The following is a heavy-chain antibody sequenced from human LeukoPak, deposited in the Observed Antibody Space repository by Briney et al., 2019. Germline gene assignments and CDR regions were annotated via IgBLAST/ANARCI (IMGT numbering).Heavy chain of an antibody. CDR2: MSYSGST. CDR1: GGPISSYS. V-gene: IGHV4-59*08. J-gene: IGHJ6*02. D-gene: IGHD2/OR15-2a*01. CDR3: ARGQSDPPFYYYYYGMDV. Sequence: SETLSLTCSVSGGPISSYSWSWIRQPPGKGLEWIGYMSYSGSTKYNPSLESRVTISLDTSKNQFSLRLSSVTAADTAVYYCARGQSDPPFYYYYYGMDVWGRGTTVTVSS.